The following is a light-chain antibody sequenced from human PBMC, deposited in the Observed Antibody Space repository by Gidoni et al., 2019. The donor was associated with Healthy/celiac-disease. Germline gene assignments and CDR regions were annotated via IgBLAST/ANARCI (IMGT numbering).Light chain of an antibody. J-gene: IGKJ2*03. CDR1: QSLLHSNGYNY. V-gene: IGKV2-28*01. Sequence: DIVMTQSPLSLPVTPGEPASISCRSSQSLLHSNGYNYLDWYLQKLGQSPQLLIYLGSNRASGVPDRFSGSGSGTDFTLKISRVEAEDVGVYYCMQALQTPYSFXXXTKLEIK. CDR3: MQALQTPYS. CDR2: LGS.